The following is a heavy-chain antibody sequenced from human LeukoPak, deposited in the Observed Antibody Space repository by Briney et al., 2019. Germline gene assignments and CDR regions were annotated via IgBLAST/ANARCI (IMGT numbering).Heavy chain of an antibody. Sequence: PSETLSLTCSVSGDSISSSTYHWAWIRQPPGNGLEWIGSVYYSGTTYHNPSLMSRVTTSVDTSKNQFSLRLSSVTAADTAVYYCARGYHDFWSGYYYNSYFDYWGQGALVTVSS. J-gene: IGHJ4*02. V-gene: IGHV4-39*01. CDR2: VYYSGTT. CDR1: GDSISSSTYH. CDR3: ARGYHDFWSGYYYNSYFDY. D-gene: IGHD3-3*01.